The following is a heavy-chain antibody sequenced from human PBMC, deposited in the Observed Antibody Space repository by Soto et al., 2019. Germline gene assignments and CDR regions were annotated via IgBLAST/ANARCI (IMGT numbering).Heavy chain of an antibody. Sequence: GGSLRLSCAASGFTFSSYAMSWVRQAPGKGLEWVSAISGSGGSTYYADSVKGRFTISRDNSKNTLYLQMNSLRAEDTAVYYCAKLGILTGYYRGDPLFFDYWGQGTLVTVSS. V-gene: IGHV3-23*01. D-gene: IGHD3-9*01. CDR1: GFTFSSYA. J-gene: IGHJ4*02. CDR3: AKLGILTGYYRGDPLFFDY. CDR2: ISGSGGST.